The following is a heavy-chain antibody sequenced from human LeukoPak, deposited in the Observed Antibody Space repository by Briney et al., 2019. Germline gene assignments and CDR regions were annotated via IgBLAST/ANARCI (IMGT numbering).Heavy chain of an antibody. CDR3: ARDGPRGYFQH. D-gene: IGHD3-16*01. CDR2: ITAYNGNT. CDR1: GYTFTSYG. J-gene: IGHJ1*01. V-gene: IGHV1-18*01. Sequence: ASVKVSCKASGYTFTSYGVSWVRQAPGQGLEYVGWITAYNGNTKYAQKLQGRVTMTTDTSTSTAYMELRSLKSDDTAVYYCARDGPRGYFQHWGQGTLVTVSS.